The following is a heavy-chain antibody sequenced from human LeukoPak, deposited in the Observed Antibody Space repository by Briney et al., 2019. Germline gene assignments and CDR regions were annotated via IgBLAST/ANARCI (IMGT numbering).Heavy chain of an antibody. CDR3: AKIAGSGSYQVDY. V-gene: IGHV3-30*18. CDR2: ISYDGSNK. D-gene: IGHD1-26*01. J-gene: IGHJ4*02. CDR1: GFTFSSYG. Sequence: PGGSLRLSCAASGFTFSSYGMHWVRQAPGKGLEWVAVISYDGSNKYCADSVRGRFTISRDNSKNTLYLQMNSLRAEDTAVYYCAKIAGSGSYQVDYWGQGTLVTVSS.